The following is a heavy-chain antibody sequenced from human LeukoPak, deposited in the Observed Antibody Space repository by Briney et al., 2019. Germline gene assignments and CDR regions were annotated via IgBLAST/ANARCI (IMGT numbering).Heavy chain of an antibody. J-gene: IGHJ4*02. Sequence: PGGSLRLSCAASGFTFSNAYMTWVRQAPGKGLEWVGRIKRKTDGGTAVCAAPVKGRFTISRDDSKNTLYLQMNSLKTEDTAVYYCTTERAGYDFDYWGQGTLVTVSS. D-gene: IGHD5-12*01. CDR2: IKRKTDGGTA. V-gene: IGHV3-15*01. CDR3: TTERAGYDFDY. CDR1: GFTFSNAY.